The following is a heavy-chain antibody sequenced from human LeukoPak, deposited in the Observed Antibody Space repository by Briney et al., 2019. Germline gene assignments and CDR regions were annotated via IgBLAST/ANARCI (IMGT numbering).Heavy chain of an antibody. J-gene: IGHJ4*02. D-gene: IGHD3-10*01. V-gene: IGHV3-11*01. CDR3: ARDGGRGWDFDY. Sequence: GGSLRLSCAASGFTFSDFYMSRIRQAPGKGLEWVSYISSSSSSTIFYADSVKGRFTISRDNAKNSLYLQMNSLRAEDTAVYYCARDGGRGWDFDYWGQGTLVTVSS. CDR2: ISSSSSSTI. CDR1: GFTFSDFY.